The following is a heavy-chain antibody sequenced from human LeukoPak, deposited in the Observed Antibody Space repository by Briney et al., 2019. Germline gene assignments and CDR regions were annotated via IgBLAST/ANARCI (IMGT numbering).Heavy chain of an antibody. CDR1: GFTFSSYE. D-gene: IGHD6-13*01. CDR2: IITSGSTI. V-gene: IGHV3-48*03. CDR3: AKDAPSRTAAAGGEFDP. Sequence: GGSLRLSCAASGFTFSSYEMDWVRRAPRKALECVSYIITSGSTIYHTHSVKVRFTISRDNSKNTLYLQMNSLTVEHTAVYYCAKDAPSRTAAAGGEFDPSGQGTLVTVSS. J-gene: IGHJ5*02.